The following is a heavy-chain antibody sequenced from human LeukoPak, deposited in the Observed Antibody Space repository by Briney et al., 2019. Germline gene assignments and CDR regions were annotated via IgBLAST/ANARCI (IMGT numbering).Heavy chain of an antibody. V-gene: IGHV4-31*03. J-gene: IGHJ4*02. CDR1: GGSISSGGYY. D-gene: IGHD3-22*01. Sequence: SETLSLTCTVSGGSISSGGYYWSWIRQHPGKGLEWIGYIYYSGSTYYNPSLKSRVTISVDTSKNQFSLKLSSVTAADTAVYYCARAGDSSGYPTFDYWGQGILVTVSS. CDR3: ARAGDSSGYPTFDY. CDR2: IYYSGST.